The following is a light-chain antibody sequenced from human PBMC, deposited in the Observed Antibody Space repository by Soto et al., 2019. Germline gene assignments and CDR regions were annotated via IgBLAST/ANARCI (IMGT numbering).Light chain of an antibody. J-gene: IGKJ2*01. CDR1: QSIGSN. CDR2: GAS. CDR3: QQYKNWPPMYT. Sequence: EIVMTQSPATLSLSPGERATLSCRASQSIGSNLGCYQQRPGQPPRLLIYGASARATGVPARFSGSGSGTEFTLAISGLQSEDFAVYYCQQYKNWPPMYTFGQGTKLEIK. V-gene: IGKV3-15*01.